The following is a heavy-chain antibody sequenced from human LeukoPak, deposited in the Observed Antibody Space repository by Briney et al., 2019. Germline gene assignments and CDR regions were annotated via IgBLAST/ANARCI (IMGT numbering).Heavy chain of an antibody. CDR2: IYGDIT. D-gene: IGHD4-11*01. CDR3: AKALVTSPIYYWYFDL. Sequence: GSLRLSCAGSGFTSSNYAMVWVREAPGKGLDWVSGIYGDITFDADSVKGRFTISRDDSKNTLFLQMNSLRADDTALYYCAKALVTSPIYYWYFDLWGRGTLVTVSS. J-gene: IGHJ2*01. V-gene: IGHV3-23*01. CDR1: GFTSSNYA.